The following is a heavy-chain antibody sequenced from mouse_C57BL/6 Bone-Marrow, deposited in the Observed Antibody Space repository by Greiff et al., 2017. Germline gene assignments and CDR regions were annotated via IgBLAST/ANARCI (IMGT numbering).Heavy chain of an antibody. CDR3: TGVHYGSSYYAMDY. J-gene: IGHJ4*01. CDR1: GFTFSSYA. V-gene: IGHV5-9-1*02. CDR2: ISSGGDYI. Sequence: EVKVEESGEGLVKPGGSLKLSCAASGFTFSSYAMSWVRQTPEKRLEWVAYISSGGDYIYYADTVKGRFTISRDNTRNTLYLQMSSLKSEDTAMYYCTGVHYGSSYYAMDYWGQGTSVTVSS. D-gene: IGHD1-1*01.